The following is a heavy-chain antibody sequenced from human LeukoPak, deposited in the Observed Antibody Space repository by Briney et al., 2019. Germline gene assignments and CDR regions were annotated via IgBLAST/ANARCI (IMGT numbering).Heavy chain of an antibody. CDR1: GFTFSSYA. CDR2: TGSTGVST. Sequence: GGSLRLSCAASGFTFSSYAMNWVRQAPGKGLEWVSGTGSTGVSTFYADSVKGRFTVSRENSKNTLSLQMNSLRAEDTAVYYCAKDPGVVPAHYFDYWGQGTLVTVSS. V-gene: IGHV3-23*01. J-gene: IGHJ4*02. D-gene: IGHD2-2*01. CDR3: AKDPGVVPAHYFDY.